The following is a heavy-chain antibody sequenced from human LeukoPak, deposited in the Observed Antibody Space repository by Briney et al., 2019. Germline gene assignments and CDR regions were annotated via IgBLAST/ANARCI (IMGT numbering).Heavy chain of an antibody. D-gene: IGHD2-15*01. J-gene: IGHJ4*02. CDR2: IKQDGSEK. Sequence: GGSLRLSCAASGFTLSNYWMSWVRQAPGKGLEWVANIKQDGSEKYYVDSVKGRFTISRDNAKNSLYLQINSLRAEDTALYYCAREDQPRGTFDYWGQGILVTVSS. CDR3: AREDQPRGTFDY. V-gene: IGHV3-7*05. CDR1: GFTLSNYW.